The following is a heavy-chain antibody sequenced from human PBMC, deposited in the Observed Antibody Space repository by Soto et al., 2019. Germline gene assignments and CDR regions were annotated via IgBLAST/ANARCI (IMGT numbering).Heavy chain of an antibody. CDR3: ARDGDCSSTSCSLNY. CDR1: GYTFTGYY. CDR2: INPNSGGT. V-gene: IGHV1-2*04. J-gene: IGHJ4*02. Sequence: ASVKVSCKASGYTFTGYYMHWVRQAPGQGLEWMGWINPNSGGTNYAQKFQGWVTMTRDTSISTAYMELSRLRSDDTAVYYCARDGDCSSTSCSLNYWGQGTLVTVSS. D-gene: IGHD2-2*01.